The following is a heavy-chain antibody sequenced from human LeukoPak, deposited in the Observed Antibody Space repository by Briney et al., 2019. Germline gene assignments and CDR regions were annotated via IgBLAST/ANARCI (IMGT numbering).Heavy chain of an antibody. CDR3: AKEYDFWSGLKNDAFDI. V-gene: IGHV3-23*01. CDR1: GFTFSSYA. CDR2: ISGSGGST. D-gene: IGHD3-3*01. J-gene: IGHJ3*02. Sequence: GGSLRLSCAASGFTFSSYAMSWVRQAPGKGLEWVSAISGSGGSTYYADSVKGRFTISRDNSKNTLYLQMNSLRAEDTAVYYCAKEYDFWSGLKNDAFDIWGQGTMVTVSS.